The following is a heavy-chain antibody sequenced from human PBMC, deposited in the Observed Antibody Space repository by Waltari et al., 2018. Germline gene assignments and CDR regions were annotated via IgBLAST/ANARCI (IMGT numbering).Heavy chain of an antibody. D-gene: IGHD2-15*01. J-gene: IGHJ4*02. CDR3: ARSGGRYCSGGSCYPFEY. V-gene: IGHV4-34*01. Sequence: QVQLQQWGAGLLKPSETLSLTCAVYGGSFSGYYWSWIRQPPGKGLEWIGEINHSGSTNYNTSLNSRVTKSGDTAKNQFSLKRSSVTAADTAVYYCARSGGRYCSGGSCYPFEYGGQGTLVTVSS. CDR1: GGSFSGYY. CDR2: INHSGST.